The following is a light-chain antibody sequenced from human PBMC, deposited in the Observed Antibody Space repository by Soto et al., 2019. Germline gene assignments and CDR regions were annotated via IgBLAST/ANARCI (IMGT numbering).Light chain of an antibody. J-gene: IGKJ2*01. Sequence: DLQMTQSPSSLSASVGDRVTITCQASQDINNYLIWYQQKPGKAPKLLIYDASNLETGVPSRFSGSGSGTDFTFTISSLQPEDVATYYCQQYDNVPPTFGQGTKLEIK. CDR1: QDINNY. CDR3: QQYDNVPPT. CDR2: DAS. V-gene: IGKV1-33*01.